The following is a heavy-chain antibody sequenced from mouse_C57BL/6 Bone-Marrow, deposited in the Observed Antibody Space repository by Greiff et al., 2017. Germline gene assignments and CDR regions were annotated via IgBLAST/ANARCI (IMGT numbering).Heavy chain of an antibody. CDR2: IYPRSGNT. CDR3: GRLGVYAMDY. CDR1: GYTFTSYG. J-gene: IGHJ4*01. V-gene: IGHV1-81*01. Sequence: LQESGAELARPGASVKLSCKASGYTFTSYGISWVKQRTGQGLEWIGEIYPRSGNTYYNEKFKGKATLTADKSSSTAYMELRSLTSEDSAVYFCGRLGVYAMDYWGQGTSVTVSS.